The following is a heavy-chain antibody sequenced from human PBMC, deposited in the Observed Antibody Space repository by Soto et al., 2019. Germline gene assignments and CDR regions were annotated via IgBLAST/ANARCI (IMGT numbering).Heavy chain of an antibody. J-gene: IGHJ4*02. CDR3: AVAVAGPTAIGY. D-gene: IGHD6-19*01. Sequence: EVQLVESGGGLVQPVGSPRLSCSDSGFTFSSYCMHWVRQAPGKGLVWVSRINSDGSSTSYADSVKGRFTISRDNAKNTLYLQMNSLRAEDTAVYYCAVAVAGPTAIGYWGQGTLVTVSS. V-gene: IGHV3-74*01. CDR2: INSDGSST. CDR1: GFTFSSYC.